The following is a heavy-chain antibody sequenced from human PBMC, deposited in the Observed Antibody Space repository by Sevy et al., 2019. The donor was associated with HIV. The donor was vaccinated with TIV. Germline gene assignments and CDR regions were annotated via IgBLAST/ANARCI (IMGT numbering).Heavy chain of an antibody. V-gene: IGHV6-1*01. D-gene: IGHD1-26*01. CDR1: GDSVSNINAA. Sequence: SQTLSLTCAISGDSVSNINAAWNWIRQSPSRGLEWLGRTYYRSKWYNDYAVSVKGRITINPDTSKNQFSLQLNSVTPEDTALYYCARDDLFYSGSPTGLHYYYGMDVWGQGTTVTVSS. CDR2: TYYRSKWYN. J-gene: IGHJ6*02. CDR3: ARDDLFYSGSPTGLHYYYGMDV.